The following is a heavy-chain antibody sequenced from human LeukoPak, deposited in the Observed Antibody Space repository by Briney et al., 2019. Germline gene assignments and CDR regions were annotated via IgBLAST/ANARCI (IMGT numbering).Heavy chain of an antibody. CDR1: GYSISSGYY. CDR2: IYHSGST. D-gene: IGHD6-13*01. J-gene: IGHJ5*02. CDR3: ARAEMTAADQNWFVP. V-gene: IGHV4-38-2*02. Sequence: SETLSLTCTVPGYSISSGYYWGWIRQPPGKGLEWIGSIYHSGSTYYNPSLKSRVTISVDTSKNQFSLKLSSVIAADTAVYYCARAEMTAADQNWFVPWGQGTLVTVSS.